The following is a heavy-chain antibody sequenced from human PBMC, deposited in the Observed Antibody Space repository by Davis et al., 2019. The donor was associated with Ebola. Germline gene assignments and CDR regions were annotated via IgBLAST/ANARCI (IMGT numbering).Heavy chain of an antibody. CDR3: ARLNTSSSGGDGDYYYYGLDV. CDR1: GYSFTSYW. D-gene: IGHD2-2*01. V-gene: IGHV5-10-1*04. Sequence: GESLKISCKGSGYSFTSYWIGWVRQMPGKGLEWMGRIDPSDSYTNYSPSFQGQVTISADRSIATAYLQWSSLKASDTAMYYRARLNTSSSGGDGDYYYYGLDVWGQGTTVTVSS. CDR2: IDPSDSYT. J-gene: IGHJ6*02.